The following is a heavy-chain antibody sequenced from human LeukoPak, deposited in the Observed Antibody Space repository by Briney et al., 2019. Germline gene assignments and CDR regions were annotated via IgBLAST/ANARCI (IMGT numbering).Heavy chain of an antibody. D-gene: IGHD5-24*01. Sequence: SETLSLTCAVYGGSFSGYYWSWIRQPPGKGLEWIGEINHSGSTNYNPSLKSRVTISVDTSKNQFSLKLSSVTAADTAVYYCARGAGFNSFDYWGQGTLVTVSS. V-gene: IGHV4-34*01. CDR1: GGSFSGYY. CDR3: ARGAGFNSFDY. CDR2: INHSGST. J-gene: IGHJ4*02.